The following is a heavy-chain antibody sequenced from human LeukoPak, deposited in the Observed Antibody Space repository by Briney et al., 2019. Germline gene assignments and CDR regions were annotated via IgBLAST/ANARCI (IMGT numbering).Heavy chain of an antibody. CDR2: IYHSGST. CDR1: GYSISSGYY. D-gene: IGHD3-9*01. CDR3: ARDGRYFDWLIVGYDI. V-gene: IGHV4-38-2*02. Sequence: KPSETLSLTCAVSGYSISSGYYWGWSRQPPGQGLEWIGSIYHSGSTYYNPSLKSRVTISVDTSKNQFSLKLSSVTAADTAVYYCARDGRYFDWLIVGYDIWGQGTMVTVSS. J-gene: IGHJ3*02.